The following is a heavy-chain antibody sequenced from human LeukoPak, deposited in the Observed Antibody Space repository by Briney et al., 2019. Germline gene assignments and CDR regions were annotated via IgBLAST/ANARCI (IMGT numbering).Heavy chain of an antibody. J-gene: IGHJ4*02. CDR1: GFTFISYA. CDR2: ISYDGSNK. Sequence: PGRSLRLSCAASGFTFISYAMHWVRQAPGKGLEWVAVISYDGSNKYYADSVKGRFTISRDNSKNTLYLQMNSLRAEDTAVYYCARNKYYYDSSGYYPHYWGQGTLVTVSS. V-gene: IGHV3-30*04. D-gene: IGHD3-22*01. CDR3: ARNKYYYDSSGYYPHY.